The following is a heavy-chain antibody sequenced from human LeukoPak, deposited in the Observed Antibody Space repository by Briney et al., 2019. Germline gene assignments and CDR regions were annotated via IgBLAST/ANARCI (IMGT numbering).Heavy chain of an antibody. CDR3: ARDNSVRDEAWWFTP. CDR2: ISPSGGST. D-gene: IGHD5-24*01. Sequence: GASVKVSCKAFGYTFTSNYMHWVRQAPGQGPEWMGVISPSGGSTTYAQKFQGRVTLTRDMSTSTDYLELSSLRSEDTAVYYCARDNSVRDEAWWFTPWGQGTLVTVSS. J-gene: IGHJ5*02. V-gene: IGHV1-46*01. CDR1: GYTFTSNY.